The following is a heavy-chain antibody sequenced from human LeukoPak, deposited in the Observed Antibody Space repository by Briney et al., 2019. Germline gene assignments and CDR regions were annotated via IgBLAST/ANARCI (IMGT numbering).Heavy chain of an antibody. J-gene: IGHJ3*02. CDR1: GGSISSGSYY. CDR3: ACLTTADAFDI. D-gene: IGHD3-22*01. CDR2: IYSSGST. V-gene: IGHV4-61*02. Sequence: SETLSLTCTVSGGSISSGSYYWNWIRQPAGKGLEWIGRIYSSGSTNYNPSLKSRVTMSVDTSKNQFSLKLSSVTAADTAVYYCACLTTADAFDIWGQGTMVTVSS.